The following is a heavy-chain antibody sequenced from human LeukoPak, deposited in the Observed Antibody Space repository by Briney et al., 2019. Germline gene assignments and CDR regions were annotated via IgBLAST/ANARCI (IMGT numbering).Heavy chain of an antibody. J-gene: IGHJ4*02. CDR2: IYYSGST. Sequence: SETLSLTCAVYGGSFSGYYWGWIRQPPGKGLEWIGSIYYSGSTYYNPSLKSRVSISVHTSKNQFSLKLRSVTAADTAVYYCARSATVMVRGVRFDYWGQGTLVTVSS. CDR3: ARSATVMVRGVRFDY. V-gene: IGHV4-39*01. D-gene: IGHD3-10*01. CDR1: GGSFSGYY.